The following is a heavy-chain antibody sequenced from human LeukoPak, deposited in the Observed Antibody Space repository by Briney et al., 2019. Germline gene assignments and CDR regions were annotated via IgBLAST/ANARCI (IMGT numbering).Heavy chain of an antibody. J-gene: IGHJ4*02. CDR1: GGSISSRSCY. CDR2: MYYGGST. V-gene: IGHV4-39*01. Sequence: SETLSLTCTVSGGSISSRSCYWGWIRQPPGKGLEWIGSMYYGGSTYYNPSLKSRVTISVDTPKNQFSLKLSSVTAADTAVYYCARNKYYDSTQGGDYYDYWGQGTLVTVSS. D-gene: IGHD3-22*01. CDR3: ARNKYYDSTQGGDYYDY.